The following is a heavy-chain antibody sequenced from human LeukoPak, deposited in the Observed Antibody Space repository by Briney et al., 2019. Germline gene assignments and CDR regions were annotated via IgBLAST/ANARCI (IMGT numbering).Heavy chain of an antibody. CDR1: GFTFSTYA. J-gene: IGHJ4*02. D-gene: IGHD3-22*01. CDR3: AKTYYYDTSGYYPFPN. CDR2: ISSSGGNT. Sequence: GGSLGLSCAASGFTFSTYAMTWVRQAPGKGLEWVSSISSSGGNTYYADSMKGRFTISRDNSKNTLYLQLNSLRVEDTAVYYCAKTYYYDTSGYYPFPNWGQGTQVTVSS. V-gene: IGHV3-23*01.